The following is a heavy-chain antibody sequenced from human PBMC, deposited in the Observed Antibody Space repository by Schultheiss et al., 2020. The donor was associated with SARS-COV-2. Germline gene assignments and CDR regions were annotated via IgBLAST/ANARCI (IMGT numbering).Heavy chain of an antibody. J-gene: IGHJ6*02. CDR2: IWYDGSNK. D-gene: IGHD6-13*01. CDR1: GFTFSSYA. CDR3: ARQGRSWYVYYYYGMDV. Sequence: GGSLRLSCAASGFTFSSYAMSWVRQAPGKGLEWVAVIWYDGSNKYYADSVKGRFTISRDNSKNTLYLQMNSLRAEDTAVYYCARQGRSWYVYYYYGMDVWGQGTTVTVSS. V-gene: IGHV3-33*08.